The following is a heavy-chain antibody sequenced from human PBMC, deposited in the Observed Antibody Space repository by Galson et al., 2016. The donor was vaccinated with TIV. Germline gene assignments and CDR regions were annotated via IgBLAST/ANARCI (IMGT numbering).Heavy chain of an antibody. Sequence: TVSGGSIGNYYLSWIRQSPGKGLEWIGHMYYSGSTDYKSSLKSRVTISADTSRNQFSLKLRSVTAADTAVYYCARDKSGYETVDYFYYYMDVWGKGTTVTVSS. CDR2: MYYSGST. CDR3: ARDKSGYETVDYFYYYMDV. D-gene: IGHD5-12*01. V-gene: IGHV4-59*01. CDR1: GGSIGNYY. J-gene: IGHJ6*03.